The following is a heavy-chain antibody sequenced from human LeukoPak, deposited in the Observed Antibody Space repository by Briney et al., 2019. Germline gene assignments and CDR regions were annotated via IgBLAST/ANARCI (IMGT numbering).Heavy chain of an antibody. CDR3: ARDLHYYVAIDV. V-gene: IGHV3-48*01. Sequence: GGSLRLSCVASGFIFTDYSINWVRQAPGKGLEWVSYVGTSIGAISYADSVKGRFIISRDNSKNTLFLQLHNLRVEDTALYYCARDLHYYVAIDVWGQGTTVTVSS. CDR1: GFIFTDYS. J-gene: IGHJ6*02. CDR2: VGTSIGAI. D-gene: IGHD3-10*02.